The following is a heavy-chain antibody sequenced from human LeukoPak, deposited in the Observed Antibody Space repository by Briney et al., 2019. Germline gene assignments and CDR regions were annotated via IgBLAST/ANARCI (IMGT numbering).Heavy chain of an antibody. CDR2: IKSKSDGGTT. D-gene: IGHD4-17*01. V-gene: IGHV3-15*01. CDR3: TDLDDGDSDVGY. Sequence: GGSLRLSCAASGFTFSNAWMSWVRQAPGKGLEWVGLIKSKSDGGTTDYAAPVKGRFTISRDDSKNTLFLQMNSLKTEDTAVYYSTDLDDGDSDVGYGGQGTLVTVSS. CDR1: GFTFSNAW. J-gene: IGHJ4*02.